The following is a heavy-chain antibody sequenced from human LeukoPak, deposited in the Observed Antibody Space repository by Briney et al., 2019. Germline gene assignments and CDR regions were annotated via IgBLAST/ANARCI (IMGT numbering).Heavy chain of an antibody. Sequence: GGSLRLSCAASGFTFSSYGMSWVRQAPGKGLEWVSAISGSGGSTYYADSVKGRFTITRDNSKNTLYLQMNSLRAEDTAVYYCAKDYNYYDSSGYYYDWFDPWGQGTLVTVSS. CDR2: ISGSGGST. CDR1: GFTFSSYG. V-gene: IGHV3-23*01. J-gene: IGHJ5*02. D-gene: IGHD3-22*01. CDR3: AKDYNYYDSSGYYYDWFDP.